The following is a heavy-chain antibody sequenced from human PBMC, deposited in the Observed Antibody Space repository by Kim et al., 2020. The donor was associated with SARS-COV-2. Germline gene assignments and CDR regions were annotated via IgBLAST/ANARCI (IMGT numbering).Heavy chain of an antibody. J-gene: IGHJ6*02. Sequence: PSLKSRVTISVDTSKTQFSLKLSSVTAADPAVYYCARHGGRGVPRPLDVWGQGTTVTVSS. D-gene: IGHD3-10*01. CDR3: ARHGGRGVPRPLDV. V-gene: IGHV4-39*01.